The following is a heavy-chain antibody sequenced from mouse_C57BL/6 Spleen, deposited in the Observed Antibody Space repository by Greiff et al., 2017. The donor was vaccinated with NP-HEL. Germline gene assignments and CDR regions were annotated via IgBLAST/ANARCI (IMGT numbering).Heavy chain of an antibody. D-gene: IGHD2-3*01. CDR1: GYTFTSYW. CDR2: IDPSDSET. Sequence: VQLQQPGAELVRPGSSVKLSCKASGYTFTSYWMHWVKQRPIQGLEWIGNIDPSDSETHYNQKFKDKATLTVDKSSSTAYMQLSSLTSEDSAVYYCARDGIYDGYLDYWGQGTTLTVSS. J-gene: IGHJ2*01. CDR3: ARDGIYDGYLDY. V-gene: IGHV1-52*01.